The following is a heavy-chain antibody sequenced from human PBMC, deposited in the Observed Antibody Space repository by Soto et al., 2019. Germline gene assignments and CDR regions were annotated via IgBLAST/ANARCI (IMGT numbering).Heavy chain of an antibody. CDR2: ISAYNGNT. V-gene: IGHV1-18*01. Sequence: ASVKVSCKASGYTFTSYAMHWVRQAPGQGLEWMGWISAYNGNTNYAQKLQGRVTMTTDTSTSTAYMELRSLRSDDTAVYYCATVPPSNYWGKGTLVPVS. CDR1: GYTFTSYA. CDR3: ATVPPSNY. J-gene: IGHJ4*02.